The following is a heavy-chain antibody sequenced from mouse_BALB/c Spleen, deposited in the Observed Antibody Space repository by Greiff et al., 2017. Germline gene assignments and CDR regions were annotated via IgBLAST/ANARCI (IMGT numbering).Heavy chain of an antibody. V-gene: IGHV1S22*01. D-gene: IGHD2-10*01. CDR1: GYTFTSYW. J-gene: IGHJ2*01. CDR2: IYPGSGST. CDR3: TRNAYYGNYDYFDY. Sequence: LKQPGSELVRPGASVKLSCKASGYTFTSYWMHWVKQRPGQGLEWIGNIYPGSGSTNYDEKFKSKATLTVDTSSSTAYMQLSSLTSEDSAVYYCTRNAYYGNYDYFDYWGQGTTLTVSS.